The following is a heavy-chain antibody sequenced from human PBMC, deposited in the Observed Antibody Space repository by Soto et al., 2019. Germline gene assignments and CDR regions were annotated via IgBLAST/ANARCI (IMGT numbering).Heavy chain of an antibody. D-gene: IGHD3-3*01. CDR1: GFTFSSYA. V-gene: IGHV3-23*01. CDR2: ISGSGGST. CDR3: AKVGDPYYDFCSGYPDPFDY. Sequence: HPGGSLRLSCAASGFTFSSYAMSWVRQAPGKGLEWVSAISGSGGSTYYADSVKGRFTISRDNSKNTLYLQMNSLRAEDTAVYYCAKVGDPYYDFCSGYPDPFDYWSQGTLVPVSS. J-gene: IGHJ4*02.